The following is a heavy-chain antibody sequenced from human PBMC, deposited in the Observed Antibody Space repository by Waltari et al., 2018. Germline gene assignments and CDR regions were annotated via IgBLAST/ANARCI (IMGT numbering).Heavy chain of an antibody. J-gene: IGHJ4*02. CDR1: GFTFVSSG. Sequence: QVQLVESGGGVVQPGRSLSLSCASSGFTFVSSGMHWLRQAPGKGLEWVAVISYDGSNKYYADSVKGRFTISRDNSKNTLYLQMNSLRAEDTAVYYCSRPPGHDFWSGFDYWGQGTLVTVSS. V-gene: IGHV3-30*03. CDR3: SRPPGHDFWSGFDY. CDR2: ISYDGSNK. D-gene: IGHD3-3*01.